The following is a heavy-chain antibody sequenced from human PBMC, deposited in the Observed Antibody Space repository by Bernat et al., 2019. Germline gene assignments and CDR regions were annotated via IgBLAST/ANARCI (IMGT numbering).Heavy chain of an antibody. CDR2: ISSGSRYT. J-gene: IGHJ4*02. CDR3: ASDSPRGDY. CDR1: GFRFSDYY. V-gene: IGHV3-11*05. Sequence: QVQLVESGGGLVKPGGSLRLSCSASGFRFSDYYMAWIRQAPGKGLEWVSYISSGSRYTDYADSVKGRFTISRDDVKNSLYLQMDSLRAEDTDVYYCASDSPRGDYWGQGTLVTVSS. D-gene: IGHD3-10*01.